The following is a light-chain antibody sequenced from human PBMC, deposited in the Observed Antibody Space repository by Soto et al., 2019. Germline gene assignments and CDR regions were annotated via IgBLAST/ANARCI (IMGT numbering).Light chain of an antibody. CDR1: QSVSSSY. V-gene: IGKV3-20*01. CDR3: QQYNDWPRT. CDR2: GAS. Sequence: EIVLTQSPGTLSLSPGERATLSCRASQSVSSSYLAWYQQKPGQAPRLLIYGASSRATGIPDRFSGSGSGTEFTLTISSLQSEDFAVYYCQQYNDWPRTFGRGTKVEIK. J-gene: IGKJ1*01.